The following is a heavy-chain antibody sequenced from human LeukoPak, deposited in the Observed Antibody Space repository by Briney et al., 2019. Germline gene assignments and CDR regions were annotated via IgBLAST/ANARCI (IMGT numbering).Heavy chain of an antibody. Sequence: SETLSLTCTVSGGSISSYYWSWIRQPPGKGLEWIGYIYYSGSTNYNPSLKSRVTISVDTSKNQFSLKLSSVTAADTAVYYCARCYGDRYYYGMDVWGQGTTVTVSS. CDR1: GGSISSYY. D-gene: IGHD4-17*01. J-gene: IGHJ6*02. CDR3: ARCYGDRYYYGMDV. V-gene: IGHV4-59*08. CDR2: IYYSGST.